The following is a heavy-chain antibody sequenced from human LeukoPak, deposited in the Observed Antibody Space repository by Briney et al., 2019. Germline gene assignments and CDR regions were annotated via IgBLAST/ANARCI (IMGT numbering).Heavy chain of an antibody. CDR1: GFSVSSNY. V-gene: IGHV3-53*01. D-gene: IGHD2-21*02. Sequence: GGSLRLSCAASGFSVSSNYMSWVRQAPGKGLEWVSVIYSGGSTYYADSVKGRFTISRDDSKNTLYLQMKSPRAEDTAVYYCARTDETAPAEDFQHWGQGTPVTVSS. J-gene: IGHJ1*01. CDR2: IYSGGST. CDR3: ARTDETAPAEDFQH.